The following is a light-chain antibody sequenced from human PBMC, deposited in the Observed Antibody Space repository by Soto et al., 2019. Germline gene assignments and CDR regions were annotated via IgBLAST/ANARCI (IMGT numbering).Light chain of an antibody. J-gene: IGKJ1*01. Sequence: AIRMTQSPSSLSASTGDRVTITCRASQGISSYLAWYQQKPGTAPKVLIYHASNLQSGVPSRFSGSASGTEFTLTISSLQPDDFATYYCQQYNSYSFGQGTKVDIK. CDR1: QGISSY. CDR2: HAS. V-gene: IGKV1-8*01. CDR3: QQYNSYS.